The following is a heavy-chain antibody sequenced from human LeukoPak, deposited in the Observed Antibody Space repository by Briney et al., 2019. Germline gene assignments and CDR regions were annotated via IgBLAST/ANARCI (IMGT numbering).Heavy chain of an antibody. CDR2: IYYSGST. V-gene: IGHV4-59*01. CDR3: ARLALQEVGATQTYYLDY. CDR1: GGSISSDY. D-gene: IGHD1-26*01. J-gene: IGHJ4*02. Sequence: PSETLSLTCTVSGGSISSDYWSWIRQPPGKGLEWIGYIYYSGSTNYNSSLESRVTISVDTSKIQFSLKLSSVTAADTAVYYCARLALQEVGATQTYYLDYWGQGTLVTVSS.